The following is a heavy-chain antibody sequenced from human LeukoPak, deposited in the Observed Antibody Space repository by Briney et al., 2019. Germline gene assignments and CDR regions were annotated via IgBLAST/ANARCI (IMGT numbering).Heavy chain of an antibody. CDR3: ARERGRGRDSPWFDY. CDR1: GFIFSGDF. V-gene: IGHV3-53*01. CDR2: IYSDGST. D-gene: IGHD1-26*01. J-gene: IGHJ4*02. Sequence: PGGSLRLPCAASGFIFSGDFMSWVRQAPGKGLEWVSVIYSDGSTYYADSVKGRFTISRDNSKNTLDLQMTGLRAEDTAVYYCARERGRGRDSPWFDYWGQGTLVTVSS.